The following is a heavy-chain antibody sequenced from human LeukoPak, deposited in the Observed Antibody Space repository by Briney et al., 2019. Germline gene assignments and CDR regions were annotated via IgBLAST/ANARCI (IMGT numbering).Heavy chain of an antibody. J-gene: IGHJ4*02. Sequence: SETLSLTCTVSGGSISSYYWSWIRQHPGKGLEWIGYIHNNGITYYNPSLKSRVTISVDTSKNQFSLKLSSVTAADTAVYYCARARSGDDYSVDYWGQGTLVTVSS. CDR1: GGSISSYY. CDR3: ARARSGDDYSVDY. V-gene: IGHV4-59*06. CDR2: IHNNGIT. D-gene: IGHD4-11*01.